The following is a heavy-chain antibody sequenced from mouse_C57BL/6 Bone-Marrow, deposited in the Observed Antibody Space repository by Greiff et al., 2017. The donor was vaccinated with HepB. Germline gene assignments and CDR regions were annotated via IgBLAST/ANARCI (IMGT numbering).Heavy chain of an antibody. D-gene: IGHD2-1*01. CDR1: GFTFSDYY. V-gene: IGHV5-16*01. CDR2: INYDGSST. CDR3: ARHYGNYVAAWFAY. Sequence: EVKLMESEGGLVQPGSSMKLSCTASGFTFSDYYMAWVRQVPEKGLEWVANINYDGSSTYYLDSLKSRFIISRDNAKNIIYLQMSSLKSEDTATYYCARHYGNYVAAWFAYWGQGTLVTVSA. J-gene: IGHJ3*01.